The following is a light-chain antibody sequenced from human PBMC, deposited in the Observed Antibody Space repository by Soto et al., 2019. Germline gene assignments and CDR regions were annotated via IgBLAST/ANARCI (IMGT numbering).Light chain of an antibody. V-gene: IGLV2-23*02. J-gene: IGLJ2*01. CDR2: EVS. CDR1: SGDGGSNKF. CDR3: CSYATPRL. Sequence: QSALTQTASVSGSPGQSITISCTGTSGDGGSNKFVSWYQQHPDKAPKLLLFEVSKRPSGVSIRFSGSKSGNTASLTISGLQPEDEADYYCCSYATPRLFGGGTKLTVL.